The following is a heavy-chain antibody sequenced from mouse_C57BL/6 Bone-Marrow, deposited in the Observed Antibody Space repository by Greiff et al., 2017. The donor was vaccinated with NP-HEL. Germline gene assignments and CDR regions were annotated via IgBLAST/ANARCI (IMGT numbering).Heavy chain of an antibody. J-gene: IGHJ1*03. CDR1: GYTFTSYW. CDR3: ARYYYGVATDWYFDV. Sequence: QVQLQQPGAELVKPGASVKLSCKASGYTFTSYWMHWVKQRPGRGLEWIGRIDPNSGGTKYNEKFKSKATLTVDKPSRTAYMQLSSLTSEDSAVYYCARYYYGVATDWYFDVWGTGTTVTVSS. D-gene: IGHD1-1*01. V-gene: IGHV1-72*01. CDR2: IDPNSGGT.